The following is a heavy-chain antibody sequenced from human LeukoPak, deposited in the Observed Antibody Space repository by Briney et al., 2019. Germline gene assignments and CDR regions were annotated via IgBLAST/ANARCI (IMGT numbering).Heavy chain of an antibody. D-gene: IGHD3-10*01. CDR1: GGTFSSYA. V-gene: IGHV1-69*04. CDR2: IIPILGIA. Sequence: SVKVSCKASGGTFSSYAISWVRQAPGQGLEWMVRIIPILGIANYAQKFQGRVTITADKSTSTAYMELSSLRSEDTAVYYCARGRQDAFDIWGQGTMVTVSS. CDR3: ARGRQDAFDI. J-gene: IGHJ3*02.